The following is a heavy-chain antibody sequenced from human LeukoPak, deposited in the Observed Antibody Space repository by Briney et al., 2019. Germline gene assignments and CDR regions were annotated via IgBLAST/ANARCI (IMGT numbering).Heavy chain of an antibody. J-gene: IGHJ4*02. CDR3: AAGVQTVLPNNY. CDR1: GFTFSSYA. V-gene: IGHV3-23*01. CDR2: ISGSGGST. D-gene: IGHD1-1*01. Sequence: PGGSLRLSCAASGFTFSSYAMSWVRQAPGKGLEWVSAISGSGGSTYYADSVKGRFTISRDNSDNTLYLRMNSLRADDTAVYYCAAGVQTVLPNNYWGQGTLVTVSS.